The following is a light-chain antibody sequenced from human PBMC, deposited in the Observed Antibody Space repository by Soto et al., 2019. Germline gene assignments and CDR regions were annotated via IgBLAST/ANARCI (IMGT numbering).Light chain of an antibody. CDR1: QSVSSTY. Sequence: EIVLTQSPGTLSLSPGERATLSCRASQSVSSTYLAWYQQKPGQAPRLLVFGASSRATGIPDRFSGSGSGTDFTLTISRLKPDDFAVYYCLHYGRSLWTFGQGTKVDIK. CDR2: GAS. CDR3: LHYGRSLWT. J-gene: IGKJ1*01. V-gene: IGKV3-20*01.